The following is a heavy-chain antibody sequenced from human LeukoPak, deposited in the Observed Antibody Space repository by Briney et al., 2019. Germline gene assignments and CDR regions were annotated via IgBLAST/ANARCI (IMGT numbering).Heavy chain of an antibody. CDR3: ARDRGSDY. D-gene: IGHD3-10*01. CDR1: GFTFSSYW. J-gene: IGHJ4*02. V-gene: IGHV3-74*01. Sequence: GGSLRLSCAASGFTFSSYWMFWVRQAPGKGLEWLSRITSDGSGTNYADSVKDRFTVSRDNSKSTLYLQMNSLRAEDTAVYYCARDRGSDYWGQGTLVTVSS. CDR2: ITSDGSGT.